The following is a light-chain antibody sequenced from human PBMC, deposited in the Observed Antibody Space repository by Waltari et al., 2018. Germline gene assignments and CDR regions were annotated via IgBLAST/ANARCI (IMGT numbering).Light chain of an antibody. CDR1: IVTKTY. V-gene: IGLV3-27*01. CDR2: QDT. Sequence: FDLTQPSSVSVSPGQTPRITCSGAIVTKTYTRWFQQKPGRAPLLLIYQDTERPLGIPERFSGSISGTTITLTITGAQFEDEADYHCFSAADDFWVFGGGTKLTVL. J-gene: IGLJ3*02. CDR3: FSAADDFWV.